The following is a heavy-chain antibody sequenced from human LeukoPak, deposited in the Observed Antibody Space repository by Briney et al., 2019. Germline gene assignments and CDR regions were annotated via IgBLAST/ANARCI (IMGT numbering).Heavy chain of an antibody. V-gene: IGHV3-30*02. CDR2: IRYDGSNK. Sequence: GGSLRLSCAASGFTFSSYSMNWVRQAPGKGLEWVAFIRYDGSNKYYADSVKGRFTISRDNSKNTLYLQMNSLRAEDTAVYYCAKKPQYSSSNWGQGTLVTVSS. J-gene: IGHJ4*02. CDR1: GFTFSSYS. CDR3: AKKPQYSSSN. D-gene: IGHD6-13*01.